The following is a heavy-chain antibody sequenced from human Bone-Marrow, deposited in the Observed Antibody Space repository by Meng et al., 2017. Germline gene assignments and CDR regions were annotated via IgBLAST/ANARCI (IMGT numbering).Heavy chain of an antibody. D-gene: IGHD3-16*01. CDR2: IIPIFGTA. CDR3: ARIVLGDDLLPAGFYYYYGMDV. Sequence: SVKVSCKASGGTFSSYAISWVRQAPGQGLEWMGGIIPIFGTANYAQKFQGRVTITTDESTSTAYMELSSLRSEDTAAYYCARIVLGDDLLPAGFYYYYGMDVWGQGTTVTVSS. J-gene: IGHJ6*02. V-gene: IGHV1-69*05. CDR1: GGTFSSYA.